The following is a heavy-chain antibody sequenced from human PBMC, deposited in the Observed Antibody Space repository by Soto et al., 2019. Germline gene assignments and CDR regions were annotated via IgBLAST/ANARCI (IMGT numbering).Heavy chain of an antibody. CDR2: IHPLDSET. J-gene: IGHJ4*02. CDR1: GYNFSAFW. Sequence: PGEGLKSSWKVSGYNFSAFWLGWVRQMPGKGLEWMANIHPLDSETNYGPSFQGQVTISADKSITPAFLHWSNLKASDTGIYFCAKLRFPGAIYFDSWGQGRLGT. D-gene: IGHD6-25*01. V-gene: IGHV5-51*01. CDR3: AKLRFPGAIYFDS.